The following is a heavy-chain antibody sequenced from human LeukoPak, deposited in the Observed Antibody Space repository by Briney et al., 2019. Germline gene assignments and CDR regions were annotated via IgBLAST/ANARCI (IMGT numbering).Heavy chain of an antibody. CDR1: GFSFSHYA. V-gene: IGHV3-30*18. CDR2: ISYSGSDK. Sequence: PGGSLRLSCAASGFSFSHYAMHWVRQAPGKGLEWVAVISYSGSDKKYADSVKGRFIVSRDNSETTVYLQMNSLRPEDTAVYYCAKDRESSYGFLLYSYYGMDVWGQGTTVTVSS. CDR3: AKDRESSYGFLLYSYYGMDV. D-gene: IGHD5-18*01. J-gene: IGHJ6*02.